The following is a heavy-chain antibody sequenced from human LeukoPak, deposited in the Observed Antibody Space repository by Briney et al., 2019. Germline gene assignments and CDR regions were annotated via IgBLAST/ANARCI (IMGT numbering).Heavy chain of an antibody. CDR1: GYTFTNYG. Sequence: ASVKVSCKASGYTFTNYGISGGRQTPGQGLEWMGWISAYNGNLNNARNLQGRVTMTTDTSTRTPSMELRSLRSDDTAMYYCARDLDEYSGSYCPADWGQGTLVTVSS. D-gene: IGHD1-26*01. V-gene: IGHV1-18*01. J-gene: IGHJ4*02. CDR3: ARDLDEYSGSYCPAD. CDR2: ISAYNGNL.